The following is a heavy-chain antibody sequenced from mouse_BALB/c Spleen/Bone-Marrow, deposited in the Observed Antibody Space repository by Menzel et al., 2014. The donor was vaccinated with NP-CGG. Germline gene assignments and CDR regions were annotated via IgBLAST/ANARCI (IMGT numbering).Heavy chain of an antibody. CDR1: GFSLTSYG. V-gene: IGHV2-9*02. D-gene: IGHD4-1*01. CDR2: IWAGEST. J-gene: IGHJ2*01. CDR3: ARDRTGSGFDY. Sequence: QVQLKDSGPGLVAPSQSLSITCTVSGFSLTSYGVHWVRQPPGKGLEWLGVIWAGESTNYNSALMSRLSISKDNSKSQVFTKMNSLQTDDTAMYYCARDRTGSGFDYWGQGTTLTVSS.